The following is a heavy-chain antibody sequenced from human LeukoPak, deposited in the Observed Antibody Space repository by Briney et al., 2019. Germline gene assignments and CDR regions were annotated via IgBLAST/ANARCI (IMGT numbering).Heavy chain of an antibody. CDR1: GYTFTSYG. D-gene: IGHD1-26*01. CDR2: ISAYNGST. J-gene: IGHJ3*02. Sequence: ASVKVSCKASGYTFTSYGISWVRQAPGQGLEWMGWISAYNGSTNYAQKLQGRVTMTTDTSTSTAYMELRSLRSDDTAVYYCASGYSGSYSDAFDIWGQGTMVTVSS. V-gene: IGHV1-18*01. CDR3: ASGYSGSYSDAFDI.